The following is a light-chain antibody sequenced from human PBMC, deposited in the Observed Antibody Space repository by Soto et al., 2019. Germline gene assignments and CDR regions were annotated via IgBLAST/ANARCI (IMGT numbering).Light chain of an antibody. J-gene: IGKJ1*01. V-gene: IGKV1-5*03. CDR1: QSISSL. CDR2: KAS. Sequence: DIKMTQSPSTLSASVGDRVTITCRASQSISSLLAWYQQKPVKAPKFLIYKASSLQSGVPSRFSGSGSGTEFTLTITSLQPDDFATYYCHQYYSFPRTFGQGTKVDIK. CDR3: HQYYSFPRT.